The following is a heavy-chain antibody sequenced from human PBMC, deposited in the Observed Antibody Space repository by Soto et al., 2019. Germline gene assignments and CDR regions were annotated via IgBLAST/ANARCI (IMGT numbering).Heavy chain of an antibody. Sequence: QVQLVESGGGLVRPGGSLRLSCEASGFTFRDYYMTWFRQAPGKGLEWLSYIDSSTKYTKYADSVKGRFTISRDNAKNSLYLQMNSLRAADTAVYYCAREYYYNMDVWGQGTMVTVSS. CDR3: AREYYYNMDV. CDR2: IDSSTKYT. CDR1: GFTFRDYY. V-gene: IGHV3-11*05. J-gene: IGHJ6*02.